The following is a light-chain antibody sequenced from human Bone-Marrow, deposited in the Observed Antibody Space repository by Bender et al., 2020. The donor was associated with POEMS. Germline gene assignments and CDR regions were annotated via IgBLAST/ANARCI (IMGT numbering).Light chain of an antibody. V-gene: IGLV1-40*01. CDR3: SSYVVSNSLV. CDR1: SSNTGSGYD. J-gene: IGLJ2*01. Sequence: QSVLTQPPSVSGAPGQRVTISCTGSSSNTGSGYDINWYQHLPGTAPKLLIYGYNNRPSGVPDRFSGSKSGTSASLTVSGLQADDEADYFCSSYVVSNSLVFGGGTKLTVL. CDR2: GYN.